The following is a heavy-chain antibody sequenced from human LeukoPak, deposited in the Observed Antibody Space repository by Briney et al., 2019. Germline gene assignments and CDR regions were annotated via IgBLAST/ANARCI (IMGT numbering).Heavy chain of an antibody. CDR2: IYHTGST. CDR3: ARAVAVAGFDY. V-gene: IGHV4-38-2*02. Sequence: SETLSLTCTVSGYSISSGNYWGWIRTPPGKGLEWIGSIYHTGSTYYNPSLKSRVTISVDTSKNQFSLKLNSVTAADTAVYYCARAVAVAGFDYWGQGTLVTVSS. CDR1: GYSISSGNY. D-gene: IGHD6-19*01. J-gene: IGHJ4*02.